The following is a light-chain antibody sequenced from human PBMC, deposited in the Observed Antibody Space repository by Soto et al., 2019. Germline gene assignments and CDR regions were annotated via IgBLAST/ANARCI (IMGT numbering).Light chain of an antibody. CDR2: AAS. CDR1: QSIRSY. V-gene: IGKV1-39*01. Sequence: DIQMTQSPSTLSASIGDRVTITCRASQSIRSYLTWYQQKPGKAPKLLIYAASSLQSGVPSRFSGSGSGTDFTLTISSLQPDDFATYYCQQSYSNPHTFGQGTKLEIK. CDR3: QQSYSNPHT. J-gene: IGKJ2*01.